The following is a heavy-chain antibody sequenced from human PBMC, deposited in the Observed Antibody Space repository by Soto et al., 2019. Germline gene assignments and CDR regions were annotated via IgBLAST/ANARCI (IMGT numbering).Heavy chain of an antibody. CDR2: TYYRSKWYT. Sequence: SQTLSLTCAISGERVSSNSAAWNWFRQSPSRGPEWLGRTYYRSKWYTEYAVSVESRITINTDTSSNQFSLQLNSVTPEDTAVYYCASGTGTLDYWGQGTLVIVSS. CDR3: ASGTGTLDY. V-gene: IGHV6-1*01. CDR1: GERVSSNSAA. J-gene: IGHJ4*02. D-gene: IGHD1-1*01.